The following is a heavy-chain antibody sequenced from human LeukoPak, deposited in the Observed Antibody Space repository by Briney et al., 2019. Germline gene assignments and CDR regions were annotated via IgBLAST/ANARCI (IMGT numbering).Heavy chain of an antibody. Sequence: SETLSLTCTVSGGSMSSSNYFWVWTRQPPGKGLEWIGSVYYSGSSYYTSSLKSRVIISVDTTKNQFSLELSSVTAADTAVYHCARHVRYYGMDVWGQGATVTVSS. CDR2: VYYSGSS. D-gene: IGHD2-15*01. V-gene: IGHV4-39*01. J-gene: IGHJ6*02. CDR1: GGSMSSSNYF. CDR3: ARHVRYYGMDV.